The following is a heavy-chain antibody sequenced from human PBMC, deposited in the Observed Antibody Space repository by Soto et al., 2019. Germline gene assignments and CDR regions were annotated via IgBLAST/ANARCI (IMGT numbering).Heavy chain of an antibody. CDR3: ARDLGYSYGSYYFDY. CDR2: IYSGGST. D-gene: IGHD5-18*01. CDR1: GFTVSSNY. J-gene: IGHJ4*02. V-gene: IGHV3-53*02. Sequence: VQLVETGGGLIQPGGSLRLSCAASGFTVSSNYMSWVRQAPGKGLEWVSVIYSGGSTYYADSVKGRFTISRDNSKNTLYLQMNSLRAEDTAVYYCARDLGYSYGSYYFDYWGQGTLVTVSS.